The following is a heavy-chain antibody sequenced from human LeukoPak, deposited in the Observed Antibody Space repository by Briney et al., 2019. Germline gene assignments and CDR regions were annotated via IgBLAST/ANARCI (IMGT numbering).Heavy chain of an antibody. CDR1: GFTFSDYA. Sequence: GGSLRLSCAASGFTFSDYAMHWVRQAPGKRLEYVSAISTDGRGRYYANSVKGRFTISRDNSKNTLYLQMNSLRGEDTAVYYCAKCRSSCYGNGFDIWGQGTMVTVSS. J-gene: IGHJ3*02. CDR3: AKCRSSCYGNGFDI. V-gene: IGHV3-64*01. D-gene: IGHD2-2*01. CDR2: ISTDGRGR.